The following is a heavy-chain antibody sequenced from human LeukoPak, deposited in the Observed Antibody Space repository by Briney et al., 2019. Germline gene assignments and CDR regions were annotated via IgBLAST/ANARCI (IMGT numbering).Heavy chain of an antibody. D-gene: IGHD4-11*01. CDR1: DGSISTYF. CDR2: IYYSGIT. V-gene: IGHV4-59*08. CDR3: ARHAPYSNYALDY. J-gene: IGHJ4*02. Sequence: PSETLSLTCTDSDGSISTYFWSWIRQPPGKGLEWIGYIYYSGITNYNPSLKSRVTISVDTSKNQFSLKLSSVTAADTAVYYCARHAPYSNYALDYWGQGTLVTVSS.